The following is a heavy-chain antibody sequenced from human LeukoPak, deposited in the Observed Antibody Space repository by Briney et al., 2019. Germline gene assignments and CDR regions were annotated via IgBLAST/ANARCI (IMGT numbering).Heavy chain of an antibody. CDR2: IYYGGST. D-gene: IGHD2-15*01. CDR3: ARAQILPSYIDY. J-gene: IGHJ4*02. Sequence: PSETLSLTCTVSGGSISSYYWSWIRQPPGKGLEWIGYIYYGGSTNYNPSLKSRVTISVDTSKNQFSLKLSSVTAADTAVYYCARAQILPSYIDYWGQGTLVTVSS. CDR1: GGSISSYY. V-gene: IGHV4-59*01.